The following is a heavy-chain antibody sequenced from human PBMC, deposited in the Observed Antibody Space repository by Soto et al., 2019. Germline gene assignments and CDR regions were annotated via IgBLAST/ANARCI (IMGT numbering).Heavy chain of an antibody. CDR2: INSDGSST. J-gene: IGHJ4*02. CDR1: GFTFSSYW. Sequence: PGGSLRLSCAASGFTFSSYWMHWVRQAPGKGLVWVSRINSDGSSTSYADSVKGRFTISRDNAKNTLYLQMNSLRAEDTAVYYCAGGGVGSYGIRTSGKRGALDNGGQETLFTVS. CDR3: AGGGVGSYGIRTSGKRGALDN. D-gene: IGHD2-2*01. V-gene: IGHV3-74*01.